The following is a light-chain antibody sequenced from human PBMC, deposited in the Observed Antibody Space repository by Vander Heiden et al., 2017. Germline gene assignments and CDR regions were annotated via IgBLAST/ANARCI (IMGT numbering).Light chain of an antibody. CDR2: DAS. J-gene: IGKJ5*01. V-gene: IGKV3-11*01. CDR3: QQRTDWIT. Sequence: EIVLTQSPATLSLSPGERATLSCRASQSVGSYLVWYQQKPGQAPRLLIFDASNRATGIPARFSGSGSGTDFTLTITSLEPEDIAVYYWQQRTDWITFGQGTRLEIQ. CDR1: QSVGSY.